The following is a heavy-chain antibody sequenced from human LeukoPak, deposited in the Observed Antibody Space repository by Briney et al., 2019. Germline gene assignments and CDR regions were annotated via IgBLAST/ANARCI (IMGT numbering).Heavy chain of an antibody. CDR3: AKDYSFSNFN. D-gene: IGHD2-15*01. V-gene: IGHV3-7*01. CDR1: GFMFPNHW. Sequence: PGGSLRLPCAAPGFMFPNHWMTWVRQAPGKGLEWVANINERGSETYYADYVKGRFTISRDNTKKSLFLQLNSLSVEDTAMYYCAKDYSFSNFNWGQGTLVTVSS. CDR2: INERGSET. J-gene: IGHJ4*02.